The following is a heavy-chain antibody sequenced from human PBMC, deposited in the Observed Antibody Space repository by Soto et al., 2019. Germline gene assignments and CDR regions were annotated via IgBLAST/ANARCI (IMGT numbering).Heavy chain of an antibody. CDR3: KRITWFRGMDV. CDR1: GDSVSSNSAG. CDR2: TYYKSKWNN. Sequence: SQTLSLTCVISGDSVSSNSAGWNWIRQSPSRGLEWLGRTYYKSKWNNDYALSVKSRITINPDTSKNQFSLHLYSVTPEDTAVYYCKRITWFRGMDVWGPGTQVTVYS. J-gene: IGHJ6*02. D-gene: IGHD3-10*01. V-gene: IGHV6-1*01.